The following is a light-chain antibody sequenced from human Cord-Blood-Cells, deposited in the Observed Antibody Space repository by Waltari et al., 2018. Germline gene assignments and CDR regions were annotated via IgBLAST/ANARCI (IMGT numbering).Light chain of an antibody. V-gene: IGKV2-30*01. CDR1: QSLVYSDGNTY. CDR2: KVS. J-gene: IGKJ1*01. Sequence: VVMTQSPLSLPVNLGQPASISCRSSQSLVYSDGNTYLNWFQQRPGQSPRRLIYKVSSRGSGVPYRSSGGGSGTDFAVKISRVEAEDGGVYYCRQGTHWPPTFGQGTKVEIK. CDR3: RQGTHWPPT.